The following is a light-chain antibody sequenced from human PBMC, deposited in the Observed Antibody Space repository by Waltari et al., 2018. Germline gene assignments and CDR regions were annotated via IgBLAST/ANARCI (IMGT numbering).Light chain of an antibody. J-gene: IGKJ4*01. V-gene: IGKV3-11*01. CDR3: QQRYAWPPLS. CDR1: QSVSIY. Sequence: EIVLTQSPATLSLSPGARATLSCRASQSVSIYLAWYQQKPGQAPRLLIYEASNRATGIPARFSGSGSGTDFTLTISSLEPEDFATYYCQQRYAWPPLSFGGGTKVEIK. CDR2: EAS.